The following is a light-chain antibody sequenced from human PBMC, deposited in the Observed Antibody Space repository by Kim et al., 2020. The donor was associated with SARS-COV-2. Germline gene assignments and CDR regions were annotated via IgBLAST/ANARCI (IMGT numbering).Light chain of an antibody. CDR3: QVLEKSSDHRV. CDR2: YDT. Sequence: APGKTANITCGGADFGTKSVHWYQQRSGQAPVLLIYYDTIRPSGISERFSGSHSGNTATLTISRVEAGDEADYFCQVLEKSSDHRVFGGGTQLTVL. J-gene: IGLJ3*02. CDR1: DFGTKS. V-gene: IGLV3-21*01.